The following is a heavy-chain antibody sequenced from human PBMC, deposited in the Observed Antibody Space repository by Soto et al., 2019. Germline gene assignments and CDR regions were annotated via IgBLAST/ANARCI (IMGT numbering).Heavy chain of an antibody. CDR1: GGTFSSYT. V-gene: IGHV1-69*12. J-gene: IGHJ2*01. Sequence: QVQLVQSGAEVKKPGSSVTVSCKASGGTFSSYTISWVRQAPGQGLEWMGGIIPIFGTANYAQKCQGRVRITADESTSTAYMEWSSLRSEATAVYYCARGNHRWLQLWYFDLWGRGTLVTVSS. CDR3: ARGNHRWLQLWYFDL. D-gene: IGHD5-12*01. CDR2: IIPIFGTA.